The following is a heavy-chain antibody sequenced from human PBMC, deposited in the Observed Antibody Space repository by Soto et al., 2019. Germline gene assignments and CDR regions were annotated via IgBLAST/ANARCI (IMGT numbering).Heavy chain of an antibody. CDR2: IYYSGST. CDR1: GYLISGSYY. J-gene: IGHJ4*02. Sequence: SETLSLTCSVSGYLISGSYYWSWIRQPPGKGLEWIGYIYYSGSTNYNPSLKSRVTISVDTSKNQLSLKLSSVTAADTAVYYCAGPSGPMTAIDYWGQGTLVTVSS. D-gene: IGHD2-21*02. CDR3: AGPSGPMTAIDY. V-gene: IGHV4-61*01.